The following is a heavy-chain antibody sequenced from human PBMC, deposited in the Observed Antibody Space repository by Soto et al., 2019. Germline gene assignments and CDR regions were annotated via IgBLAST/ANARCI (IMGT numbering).Heavy chain of an antibody. D-gene: IGHD5-18*01. J-gene: IGHJ4*02. V-gene: IGHV3-11*01. Sequence: QVQLVESGGGLVKPGGSLRLSCAASGFTLSDYFMSWIRQSPGKGLEWVSSISSSSTTIYYTDSVIGRFTISRDNAKNSLFLQMNSLRAEDTAVYFCARDRAISSSGSTFDYWGQGTLVTVSS. CDR3: ARDRAISSSGSTFDY. CDR2: ISSSSTTI. CDR1: GFTLSDYF.